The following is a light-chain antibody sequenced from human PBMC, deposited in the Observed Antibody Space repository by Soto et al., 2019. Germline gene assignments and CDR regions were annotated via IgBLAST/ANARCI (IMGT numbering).Light chain of an antibody. CDR2: AAS. CDR3: QQSYSTPRT. Sequence: DIPMTQSPSSLSASVGDRVTITCRASPSISSYLNWYQQKPGKAPKLLIYAASSLQSGVPSRFSGSGSGTDFTLTISSLQPEDFATYYCQQSYSTPRTFGQGTKLEIK. J-gene: IGKJ2*01. V-gene: IGKV1-39*01. CDR1: PSISSY.